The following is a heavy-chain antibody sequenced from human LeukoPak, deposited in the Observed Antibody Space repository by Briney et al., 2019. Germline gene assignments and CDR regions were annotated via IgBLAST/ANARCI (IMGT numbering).Heavy chain of an antibody. CDR1: GYTFTSYD. CDR2: MNPNSGNT. J-gene: IGHJ2*01. V-gene: IGHV1-8*01. CDR3: ARAHASYTYWYFDL. Sequence: ASVKVSCKASGYTFTSYDINWVRQATGQGLEWMGWMNPNSGNTGYAQKFQGRVTMTRDTSISTAYMELSRLRSDDTAVYYCARAHASYTYWYFDLWGRGTLVTVSS. D-gene: IGHD1-26*01.